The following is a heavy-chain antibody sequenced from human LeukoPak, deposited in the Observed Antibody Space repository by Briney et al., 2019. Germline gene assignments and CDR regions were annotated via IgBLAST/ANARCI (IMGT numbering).Heavy chain of an antibody. Sequence: QPGGSLRLSCAASGFTFSTYWMSWVRQSPEKGLEWVANIKQDGSEIYYVDSVKGRFTISRDNAKNSLYLQMNSLRAEDTAVYYCARDKVVGATLFDYWGQGTLVTVSS. J-gene: IGHJ4*02. CDR2: IKQDGSEI. D-gene: IGHD1-26*01. CDR1: GFTFSTYW. CDR3: ARDKVVGATLFDY. V-gene: IGHV3-7*01.